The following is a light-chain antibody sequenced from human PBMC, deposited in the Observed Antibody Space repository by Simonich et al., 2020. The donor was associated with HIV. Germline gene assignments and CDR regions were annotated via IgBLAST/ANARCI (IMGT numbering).Light chain of an antibody. CDR2: GAS. J-gene: IGKJ1*01. Sequence: EIVMTQSPATLSVSPGERATLSCRASQNVSSNLAWYQQKPGQAPRLLIYGASTRATGIPARCSGSGSGTDFTLTISSLEPEDFAVYYCQQYDTSPSFGQGTKVEIK. V-gene: IGKV3D-15*02. CDR3: QQYDTSPS. CDR1: QNVSSN.